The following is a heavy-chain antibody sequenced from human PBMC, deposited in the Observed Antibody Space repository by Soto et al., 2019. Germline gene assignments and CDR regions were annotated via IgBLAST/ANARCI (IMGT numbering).Heavy chain of an antibody. V-gene: IGHV4-34*01. D-gene: IGHD6-25*01. CDR3: ARAPKVSGLAQTRPDF. J-gene: IGHJ4*02. CDR1: SGSLSGYY. CDR2: ISPSGTT. Sequence: SETLSLTCSLYSGSLSGYYWSWIRQPPGKGLEWIGEISPSGTTNYSPSLKSRVSISVDTSKNQFSLNLTSLTAADTAVYYCARAPKVSGLAQTRPDFWGQGSLVTVSS.